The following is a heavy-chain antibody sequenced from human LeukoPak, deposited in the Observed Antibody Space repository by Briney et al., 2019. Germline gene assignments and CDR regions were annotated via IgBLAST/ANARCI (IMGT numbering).Heavy chain of an antibody. J-gene: IGHJ6*02. CDR2: IYSGGST. D-gene: IGHD6-19*01. V-gene: IGHV3-66*01. Sequence: PGGSLRLSCAASGFTVSSNYMSWVRQAPGKGLEWVSVIYSGGSTYYADSVKGRFTISRDNSKNTLYLQMNSLRAEDTAVYYCARDHPRYSSDWGSLYYYYGMDVWGQGTTVTVSS. CDR3: ARDHPRYSSDWGSLYYYYGMDV. CDR1: GFTVSSNY.